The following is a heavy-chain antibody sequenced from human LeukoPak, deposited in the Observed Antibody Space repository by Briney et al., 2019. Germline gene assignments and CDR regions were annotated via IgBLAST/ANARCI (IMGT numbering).Heavy chain of an antibody. D-gene: IGHD3-16*01. CDR1: GFTFSGSA. V-gene: IGHV3-73*01. CDR2: IRSKANSYAT. Sequence: GGSLRLSCAASGFTFSGSAMHWVRQASGKGLEWVGRIRSKANSYATAYAASVIGRFTISRDDSKNTTFLQMDSMKTEDTAVYYCICSTLGFWGQGTLVTVSS. J-gene: IGHJ4*02. CDR3: ICSTLGF.